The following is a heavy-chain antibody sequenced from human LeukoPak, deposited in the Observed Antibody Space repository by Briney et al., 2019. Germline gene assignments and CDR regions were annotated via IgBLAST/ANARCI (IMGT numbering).Heavy chain of an antibody. CDR2: IIPIFGTA. CDR1: GGTFSSYA. V-gene: IGHV1-69*06. CDR3: ARGPSWGDGYNYVFLNY. D-gene: IGHD5-24*01. J-gene: IGHJ4*02. Sequence: GASVKVSCKASGGTFSSYAISWVRQAPGQGLEWMGGIIPIFGTANYAQKFQGRVTITADKSTSTAYMELSSLRSEDTAVYYCARGPSWGDGYNYVFLNYWGQGTLVTVSS.